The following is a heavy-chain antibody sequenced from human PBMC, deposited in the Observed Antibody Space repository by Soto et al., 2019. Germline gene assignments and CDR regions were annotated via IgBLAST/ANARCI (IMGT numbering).Heavy chain of an antibody. CDR3: AIVFFCISTSCYLRYYYYGMDV. CDR2: IYYSGST. Sequence: SETLSLTCTVSGGSIRSYYWSWIRQPPGKGLEWIGNIYYSGSTNYNPSLKSRVTISVDTSKNQFSLKLSSVTAADTAVYYCAIVFFCISTSCYLRYYYYGMDVWGQGTTVTVSS. D-gene: IGHD2-2*01. CDR1: GGSIRSYY. V-gene: IGHV4-59*12. J-gene: IGHJ6*02.